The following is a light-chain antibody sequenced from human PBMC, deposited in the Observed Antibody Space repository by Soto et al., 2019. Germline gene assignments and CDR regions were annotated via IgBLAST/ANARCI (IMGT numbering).Light chain of an antibody. V-gene: IGLV2-14*01. CDR3: SSYTSSSTLSV. CDR1: SSDVGGYNY. Sequence: QSALTQPASVSGSPGQSITISCTGTSSDVGGYNYVSWYQQHPGKAPKLMIYEVSNRPSGVSNRFSGSKSGNTASLTISGLQAEDEADYYCSSYTSSSTLSVFGTGTKLTFL. CDR2: EVS. J-gene: IGLJ1*01.